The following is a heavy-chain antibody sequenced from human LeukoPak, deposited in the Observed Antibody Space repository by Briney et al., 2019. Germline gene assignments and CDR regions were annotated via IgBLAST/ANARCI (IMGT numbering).Heavy chain of an antibody. D-gene: IGHD2-2*01. V-gene: IGHV4-59*12. CDR1: GGSISNFY. CDR2: ASYSGTT. CDR3: ARGGLIDIVVVPAAIEAFDY. J-gene: IGHJ4*02. Sequence: SETLSLTCSVSGGSISNFYWNWLRQPPGKGLEWIGFASYSGTTSYNPSLKSRVTISVDTSKNQFSLKLSSVTAADTAVYYCARGGLIDIVVVPAAIEAFDYWGQGTLVTVSS.